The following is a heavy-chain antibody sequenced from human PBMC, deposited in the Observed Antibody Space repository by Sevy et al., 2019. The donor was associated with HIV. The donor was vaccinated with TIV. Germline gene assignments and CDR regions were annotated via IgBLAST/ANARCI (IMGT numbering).Heavy chain of an antibody. CDR1: GGSFSGYY. V-gene: IGHV4-34*01. D-gene: IGHD3-3*01. CDR3: ARGYWYYDFWSGYYTYYGMYV. J-gene: IGHJ6*02. Sequence: SETLSLTCAVYGGSFSGYYWSWIRQPPGKGLEWIGEINHSGSTNYNPSLKSRVTISVDTSKNQFSLKLSSVTAADTAVYYCARGYWYYDFWSGYYTYYGMYVWGQGTTVTVSS. CDR2: INHSGST.